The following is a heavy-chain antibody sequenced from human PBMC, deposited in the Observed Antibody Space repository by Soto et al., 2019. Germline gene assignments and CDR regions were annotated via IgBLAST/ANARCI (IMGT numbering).Heavy chain of an antibody. V-gene: IGHV3-30*18. Sequence: GGSLRLSCEASGFSFSDYGMHWVRQAPGKGLEWVAVVSFDGKVQYYADSVRGRFTISRDNSRNTLNLQMSSLRAEDTAVYYCAKEVTRRVSHGMDVWGQGTTVTVSS. D-gene: IGHD5-18*01. CDR3: AKEVTRRVSHGMDV. J-gene: IGHJ6*02. CDR2: VSFDGKVQ. CDR1: GFSFSDYG.